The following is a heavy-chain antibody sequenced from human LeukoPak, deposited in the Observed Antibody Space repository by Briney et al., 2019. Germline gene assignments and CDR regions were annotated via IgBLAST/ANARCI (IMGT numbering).Heavy chain of an antibody. CDR3: ATVLIYSKGYDAFDI. CDR2: FDPEDGET. V-gene: IGHV1-24*01. Sequence: WASVKVSCKVSGYTLTELSMHWVRQAPGKGLEWMGGFDPEDGETIYAQKFQGRVTMTEDTSTDTAYMELSSLRSEDTAVYYCATVLIYSKGYDAFDIWGQGTMVTVSS. J-gene: IGHJ3*02. CDR1: GYTLTELS. D-gene: IGHD4-11*01.